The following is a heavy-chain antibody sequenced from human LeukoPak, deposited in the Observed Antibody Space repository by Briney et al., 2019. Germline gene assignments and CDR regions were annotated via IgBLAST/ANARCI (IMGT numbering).Heavy chain of an antibody. CDR2: INWSGGST. V-gene: IGHV3-20*04. CDR1: GFAFDEHG. D-gene: IGHD2-2*01. Sequence: GGSLRLSCAASGFAFDEHGMSWVRQVPGKGLEWVSGINWSGGSTGYADPLRGRFTISRDNAKNSLYLQMDSLRAEDTALYYCASAPITSPFYFDYWGQGTLVTVSS. CDR3: ASAPITSPFYFDY. J-gene: IGHJ4*02.